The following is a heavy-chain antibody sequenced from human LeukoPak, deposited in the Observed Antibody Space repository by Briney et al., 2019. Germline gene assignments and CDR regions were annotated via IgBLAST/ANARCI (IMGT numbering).Heavy chain of an antibody. V-gene: IGHV4-59*12. D-gene: IGHD3-22*01. CDR2: VFYSGAT. J-gene: IGHJ3*02. CDR1: SDSISGYY. Sequence: PSETLSLTCSVPSDSISGYYWSWVRQPPGKGLEWIGYVFYSGATKYAPSLQSRVTISLDTSKNQLSLKLRSVTAADTAVYYCAREVWYYYDQRERGAFDIWGQGTMVTVSS. CDR3: AREVWYYYDQRERGAFDI.